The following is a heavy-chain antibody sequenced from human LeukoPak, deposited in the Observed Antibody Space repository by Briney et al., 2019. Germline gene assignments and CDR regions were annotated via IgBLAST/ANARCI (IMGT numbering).Heavy chain of an antibody. V-gene: IGHV3-49*04. J-gene: IGHJ4*02. D-gene: IGHD2-8*01. CDR2: IRSKAYGGTT. CDR3: TRAFYCTNGVCYRGPLGY. CDR1: GFTFSSYS. Sequence: GGSLRLSCAASGFTFSSYSMNWVRQAPGKGLEWVGFIRSKAYGGTTEYAASVKGRFTISRDDSKSIAYLQMNSLKTEDTAVYYCTRAFYCTNGVCYRGPLGYWGQGTLVTVSS.